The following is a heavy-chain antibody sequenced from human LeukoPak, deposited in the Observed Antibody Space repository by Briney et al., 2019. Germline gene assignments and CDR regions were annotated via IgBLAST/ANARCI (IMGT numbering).Heavy chain of an antibody. V-gene: IGHV3-9*01. CDR2: ISWNSGSI. Sequence: GGSLRLSCAASGFTFDDYAMHWVRQAPGKGLEWVSGISWNSGSIGYADSVKGRSTISRDNAKNSVYLEMNNLRAEDTALYYCARDKIVGPTILDYWGQGTLVTVSS. CDR3: ARDKIVGPTILDY. CDR1: GFTFDDYA. J-gene: IGHJ4*02. D-gene: IGHD1-26*01.